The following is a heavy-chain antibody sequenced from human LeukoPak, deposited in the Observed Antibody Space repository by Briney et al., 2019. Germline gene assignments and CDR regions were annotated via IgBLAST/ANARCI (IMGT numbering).Heavy chain of an antibody. CDR2: ISGGGGDT. V-gene: IGHV3-23*01. D-gene: IGHD1-26*01. J-gene: IGHJ4*02. CDR3: AKRSHSGSFYAAFDY. CDR1: GFTFSSYA. Sequence: GGSLRLSCAASGFTFSSYAMSWVRQAPGKGLEWVSAISGGGGDTYYADSVKGRFTISRDNSMNTLHLQMTSLRVEDTAVYYCAKRSHSGSFYAAFDYWGQGTLVTVSS.